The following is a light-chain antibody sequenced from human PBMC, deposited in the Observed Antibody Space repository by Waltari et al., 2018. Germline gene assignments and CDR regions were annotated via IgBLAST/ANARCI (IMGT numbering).Light chain of an antibody. CDR1: QDINNC. Sequence: DIQMTQSPSSVFASVGDRVTITCRASQDINNCLAWYQQKPGKAPNLLIYDASSLESGVPSRFSGSGSGADFTLTITSLQSEDFATYYCQQAKSFPHTFGGGTKVEIK. J-gene: IGKJ4*01. CDR2: DAS. CDR3: QQAKSFPHT. V-gene: IGKV1-12*01.